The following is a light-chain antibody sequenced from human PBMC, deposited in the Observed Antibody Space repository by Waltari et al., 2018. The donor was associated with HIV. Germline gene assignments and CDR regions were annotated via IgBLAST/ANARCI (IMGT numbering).Light chain of an antibody. V-gene: IGKV3-11*01. CDR2: ESS. J-gene: IGKJ4*01. CDR1: QSVSRY. Sequence: EIVLTQSPATLSLSPGERATLSCRASQSVSRYLACYQQKPGQAPRLLIFESSNRATGIPARFSGSGAGTDFTLTISNLEPDDLAVYFCQHRANWPELAFGGGTTV. CDR3: QHRANWPELA.